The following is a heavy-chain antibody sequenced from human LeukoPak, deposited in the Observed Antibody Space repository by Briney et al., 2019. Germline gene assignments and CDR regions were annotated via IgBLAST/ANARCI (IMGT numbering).Heavy chain of an antibody. Sequence: SETLSLTCAVSGYSISSSNWWGWIRQPPGKGLEWIGYIYYSGSTYYNPSLKSRVTMSVDTSKNQFSLKLSSVTAVDTAVYYCARSYHGYYFDYWDQGTLVTVSS. CDR1: GYSISSSNW. CDR3: ARSYHGYYFDY. J-gene: IGHJ4*02. D-gene: IGHD2-2*01. V-gene: IGHV4-28*01. CDR2: IYYSGST.